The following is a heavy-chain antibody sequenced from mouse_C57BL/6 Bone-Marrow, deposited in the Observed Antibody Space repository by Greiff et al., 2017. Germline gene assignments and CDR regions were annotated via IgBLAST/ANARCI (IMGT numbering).Heavy chain of an antibody. CDR2: INPNNGGT. V-gene: IGHV1-26*01. CDR3: AREGYYGSSYWYFDV. CDR1: GYTFTDYY. J-gene: IGHJ1*03. D-gene: IGHD1-1*01. Sequence: VQLQQSGPELVKPGASVKISCKASGYTFTDYYMNWVKQSHGKSLEWIGDINPNNGGTSYNQKFKGKATLTVDKSSSTAYMELRSLTSEDSAVYYCAREGYYGSSYWYFDVGGTGTTVTVSS.